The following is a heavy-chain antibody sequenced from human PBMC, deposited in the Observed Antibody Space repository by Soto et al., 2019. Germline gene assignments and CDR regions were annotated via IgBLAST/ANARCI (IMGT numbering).Heavy chain of an antibody. CDR1: GFTFSSYE. V-gene: IGHV3-48*03. Sequence: GGSLRLSCAASGFTFSSYEMNWVRQAPGKGLEWVSYISSSGSTIYYADSVKGRFTISRDNAKNALYLQMNSLRAEDTAVYYCARDSVGEQLVPFDIWGQGTMVTVSS. CDR2: ISSSGSTI. D-gene: IGHD6-6*01. CDR3: ARDSVGEQLVPFDI. J-gene: IGHJ3*02.